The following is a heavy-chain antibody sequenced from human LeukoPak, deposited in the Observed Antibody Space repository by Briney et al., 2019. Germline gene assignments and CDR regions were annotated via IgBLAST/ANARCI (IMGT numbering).Heavy chain of an antibody. V-gene: IGHV3-11*01. CDR2: ISSSGSTI. Sequence: GGSLGLSCAASGFTFSDYYMSWIRQAPGKGLEWVSYISSSGSTIYYADSVKGRFTISRDDAKNSLYLQMNSLRAEDTAVYYCARYYYDSSGYYYFDYWGQGTLVTVSS. CDR1: GFTFSDYY. J-gene: IGHJ4*02. CDR3: ARYYYDSSGYYYFDY. D-gene: IGHD3-22*01.